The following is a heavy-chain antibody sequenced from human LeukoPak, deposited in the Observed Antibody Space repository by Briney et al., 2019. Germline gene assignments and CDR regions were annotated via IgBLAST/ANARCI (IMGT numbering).Heavy chain of an antibody. V-gene: IGHV1-24*01. J-gene: IGHJ3*02. D-gene: IGHD3-22*01. Sequence: ASVKVSCKVSGYTLTELSMHWVRQAPGKGLEWMGGFDPEGGETIYAQKFQGRVTMTEDTSTDTAYMELSSLRSEDTAVYYCATIFASTTYYYDSSGSDAFDIWGQGTMVTVSS. CDR2: FDPEGGET. CDR3: ATIFASTTYYYDSSGSDAFDI. CDR1: GYTLTELS.